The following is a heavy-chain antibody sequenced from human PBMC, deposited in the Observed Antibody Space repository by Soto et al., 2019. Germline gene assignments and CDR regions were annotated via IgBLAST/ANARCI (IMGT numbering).Heavy chain of an antibody. CDR3: ASVTHMWLQFWYFDL. D-gene: IGHD5-12*01. CDR2: IIPIFGTV. V-gene: IGHV1-69*12. Sequence: QVQLVQSGAEVKKPGSSVKVSCKASGGTFSNYPVSWVRQAPGQGHEWMGGIIPIFGTVNYAQKLQGRLTITADESPNPASISLSSLRSDDTAVYYSASVTHMWLQFWYFDLCGRRTLVTVSS. J-gene: IGHJ2*01. CDR1: GGTFSNYP.